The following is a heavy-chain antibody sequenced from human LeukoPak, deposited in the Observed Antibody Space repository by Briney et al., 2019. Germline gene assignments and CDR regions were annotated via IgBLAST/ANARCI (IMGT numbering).Heavy chain of an antibody. D-gene: IGHD1-1*01. J-gene: IGHJ6*02. Sequence: PSETLSLTCTVSGGSISSYYWSWIRQPPGKGLEWVGYIYYSGSTNYNPALKSRVTISVDTSKNQFSLKLSSVTAADTDVYYCARDRGYNWNDRSVSYYYYGMAVWGQGTTVTVSS. CDR2: IYYSGST. CDR1: GGSISSYY. CDR3: ARDRGYNWNDRSVSYYYYGMAV. V-gene: IGHV4-59*01.